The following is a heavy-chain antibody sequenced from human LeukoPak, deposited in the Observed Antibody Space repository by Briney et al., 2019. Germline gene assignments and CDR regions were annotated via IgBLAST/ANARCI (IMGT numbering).Heavy chain of an antibody. Sequence: PGGSLRLSCAASGFTFSSYGMHWVRQAPGKGLEWVAFIRYDGSNKYYADSVKGRFTISRDNSKNTLYLQMNSLRAEDTAVYYCARDGYSSSWYGGYYYYYYMDVWGKGTTVTVSS. V-gene: IGHV3-30*02. D-gene: IGHD6-13*01. CDR1: GFTFSSYG. CDR3: ARDGYSSSWYGGYYYYYYMDV. CDR2: IRYDGSNK. J-gene: IGHJ6*03.